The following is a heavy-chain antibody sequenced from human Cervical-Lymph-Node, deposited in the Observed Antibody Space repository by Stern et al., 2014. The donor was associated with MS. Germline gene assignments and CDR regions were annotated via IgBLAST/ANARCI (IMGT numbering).Heavy chain of an antibody. V-gene: IGHV1-3*04. J-gene: IGHJ4*02. D-gene: IGHD6-13*01. Sequence: VQLLESGAEVKKPGASVRVSCKASGYTFTSYALHWVRQAPGQRLEWMGWINTGNGDTKYSQKFQGRVTITRVTSARTAYLDLSSLRSEDTAVYYCARSSNWYADYWGQGTLVTVSS. CDR2: INTGNGDT. CDR1: GYTFTSYA. CDR3: ARSSNWYADY.